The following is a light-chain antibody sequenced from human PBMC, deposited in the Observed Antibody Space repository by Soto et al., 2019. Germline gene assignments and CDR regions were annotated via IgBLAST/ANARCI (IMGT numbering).Light chain of an antibody. CDR1: SSDVGGYNY. CDR3: CSYAGSYNVV. CDR2: DVS. Sequence: QSALTQPRSVSGSPGQSVTISCTGTSSDVGGYNYVSWYQQHPGKAPKLMIYDVSKRPSGVPDRFSGSKSGNTASLTISGLQAEDEADYYCCSYAGSYNVVFCGWTKLTVL. V-gene: IGLV2-11*01. J-gene: IGLJ2*01.